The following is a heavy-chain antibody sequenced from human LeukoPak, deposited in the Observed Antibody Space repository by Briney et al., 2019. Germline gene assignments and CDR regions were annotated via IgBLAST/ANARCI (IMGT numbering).Heavy chain of an antibody. CDR1: GGSFSGYY. D-gene: IGHD2-15*01. CDR3: ARGLILAAILFDP. J-gene: IGHJ5*02. CDR2: INHSGST. V-gene: IGHV4-34*01. Sequence: SETLSLTCAVYGGSFSGYYWSWIRQPPGKGLEWIGEINHSGSTNYNPSLKSRVTIPVDTSKNQFSLKLSSVTAADTAVYYCARGLILAAILFDPWGQGTLVTVSS.